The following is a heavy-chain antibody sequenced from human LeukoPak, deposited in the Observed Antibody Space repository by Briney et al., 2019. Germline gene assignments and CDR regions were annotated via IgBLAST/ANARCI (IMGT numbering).Heavy chain of an antibody. V-gene: IGHV4-30-2*01. D-gene: IGHD3-16*01. CDR3: ARDEGRRDPYHYY. Sequence: SETLSLTCAVSGGSISSGGYSWSWIRQPPGKGLEWIGYIYHSGSTYYNPSLKSRVTISVDRSKNQFSLKLSSVTAADTAVYYCARDEGRRDPYHYYWGQGTLVTVSS. J-gene: IGHJ4*02. CDR2: IYHSGST. CDR1: GGSISSGGYS.